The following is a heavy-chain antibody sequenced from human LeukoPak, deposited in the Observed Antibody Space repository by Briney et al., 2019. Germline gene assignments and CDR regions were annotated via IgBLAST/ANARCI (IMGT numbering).Heavy chain of an antibody. V-gene: IGHV3-21*01. CDR2: ISSKSRYI. J-gene: IGHJ4*02. CDR1: GFTFSSYS. D-gene: IGHD2-15*01. CDR3: ARCSGSSTYHSDDY. Sequence: GRSLRLSCVVSGFTFSSYSINWVRQAPGKGLECVSSISSKSRYIYYADSVKGRFSISRDNAKNSLSLQMNSLRAEDTAVYYCARCSGSSTYHSDDYWGQGTLVTVSS.